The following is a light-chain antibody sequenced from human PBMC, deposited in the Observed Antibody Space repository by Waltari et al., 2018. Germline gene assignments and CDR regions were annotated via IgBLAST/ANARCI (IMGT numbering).Light chain of an antibody. J-gene: IGKJ2*01. CDR1: QSVTNNY. CDR2: DTS. CDR3: QQYGSSPSGT. Sequence: ELVLTQSPATLSLSPGERVTLSCRASQSVTNNYLAWYQQKPGQAPRLLIYDTSSRTTGIPDRFSGSGSGTDFTLIISRLEPEDFAVYYCQQYGSSPSGTFGQGTKLEI. V-gene: IGKV3-20*01.